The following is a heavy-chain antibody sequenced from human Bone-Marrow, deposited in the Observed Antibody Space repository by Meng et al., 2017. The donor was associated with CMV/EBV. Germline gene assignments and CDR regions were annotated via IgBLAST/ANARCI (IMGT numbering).Heavy chain of an antibody. V-gene: IGHV4-34*01. Sequence: LRLSCAVYGGSFSGYYWSWIRQPPGKGLEWIGEINHSGSTNYNPSLKSRVTISVDTSKNQFSLKLSSVTAADTAVYYCARGRGLFWSGYFIFDYWGQGTLVTGSS. J-gene: IGHJ4*02. CDR1: GGSFSGYY. D-gene: IGHD3-3*01. CDR3: ARGRGLFWSGYFIFDY. CDR2: INHSGST.